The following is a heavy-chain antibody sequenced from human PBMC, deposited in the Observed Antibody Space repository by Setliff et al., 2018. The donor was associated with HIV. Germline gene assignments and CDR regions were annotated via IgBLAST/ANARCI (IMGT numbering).Heavy chain of an antibody. CDR1: GGTFNNYT. V-gene: IGHV1-69*04. D-gene: IGHD2-8*01. CDR3: ARDLGYCTNGACPLTAEGAFDI. J-gene: IGHJ3*02. CDR2: IIPILGMT. Sequence: SVKVSCKASGGTFNNYTITWVRQAPGQGLEWMGRIIPILGMTNYAQKFQGRVTITADKSTSTAYVELNSLRSEDTAMYYCARDLGYCTNGACPLTAEGAFDIWGQGTMVTVSS.